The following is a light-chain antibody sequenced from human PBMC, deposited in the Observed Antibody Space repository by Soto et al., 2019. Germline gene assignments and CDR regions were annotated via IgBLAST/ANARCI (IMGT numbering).Light chain of an antibody. CDR2: GAS. CDR1: QSVSSN. V-gene: IGKV3-11*01. Sequence: EIVMTQSPATLSVSPGERATLSCRASQSVSSNLAWYQQRPGQVPRLLVFGASTRVTGIPDRFSGSGSGTDFTLTISSLAPEDFAVYYCQHRSNWPPGFGQGTRLEIK. J-gene: IGKJ5*01. CDR3: QHRSNWPPG.